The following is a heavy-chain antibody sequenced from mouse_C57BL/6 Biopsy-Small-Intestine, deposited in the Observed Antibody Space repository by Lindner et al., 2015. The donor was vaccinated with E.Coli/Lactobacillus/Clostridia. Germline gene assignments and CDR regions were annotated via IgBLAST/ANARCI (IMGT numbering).Heavy chain of an antibody. J-gene: IGHJ4*01. Sequence: SVKVSCKASGYTFAGYYMHWVRQAPGQGLEWMGWINANSGDTTYAQNFQGRITMTRDTSINTVYMELTGLRSDDTAVYFCASDHCSGSTCYLRYWLDPWGQGTLVTVSS. CDR2: INANSGDT. V-gene: IGHV1-84*02. CDR1: GYTFAGYY. D-gene: IGHD1-3*01. CDR3: ASDHCSGSTCYLRYWLDP.